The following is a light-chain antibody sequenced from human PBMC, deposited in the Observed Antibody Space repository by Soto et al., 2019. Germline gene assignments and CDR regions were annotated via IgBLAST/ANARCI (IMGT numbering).Light chain of an antibody. V-gene: IGKV3-15*01. CDR3: QQYYDWPIT. CDR1: QSVSNN. J-gene: IGKJ5*01. Sequence: EIVLTQSPATLSVSPGERSTLSFRASQSVSNNLAWYQQKPGQAPRLLIYGASTRATGIPARFSGTGSGTEFTLTISSLQSEDFAVYYCQQYYDWPITFGQGTRLEIK. CDR2: GAS.